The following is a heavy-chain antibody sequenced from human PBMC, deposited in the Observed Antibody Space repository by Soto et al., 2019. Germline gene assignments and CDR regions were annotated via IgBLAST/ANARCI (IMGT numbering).Heavy chain of an antibody. D-gene: IGHD2-21*02. J-gene: IGHJ4*02. CDR2: ISTDKGNT. V-gene: IGHV1-18*01. Sequence: GASVNVSCKSSGYSFTTYCMTWVRQAPGQGLECMGGISTDKGNTNYAQNFQGRATLTTDTSTSTAYMELRSLRSDDTAVYYCARDRDWNLDYWGQGTLVTVSS. CDR1: GYSFTTYC. CDR3: ARDRDWNLDY.